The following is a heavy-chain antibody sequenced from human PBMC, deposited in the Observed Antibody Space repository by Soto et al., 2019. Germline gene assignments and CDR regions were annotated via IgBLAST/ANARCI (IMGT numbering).Heavy chain of an antibody. J-gene: IGHJ5*02. CDR3: ARRLGIAVAGPYP. V-gene: IGHV4-39*01. D-gene: IGHD6-19*01. CDR2: IYYSGST. CDR1: GGSISSSSYF. Sequence: PSETLSLTCSVSGGSISSSSYFWGWIRQPPGKGLEWIGSIYYSGSTYYNPSLKSRVTVSVDTSKNQFSLKLSSVTAADTAVYYCARRLGIAVAGPYPWGQGTLVTVSS.